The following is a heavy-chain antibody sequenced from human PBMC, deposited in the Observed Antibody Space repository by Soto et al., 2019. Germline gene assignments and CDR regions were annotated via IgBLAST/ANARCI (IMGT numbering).Heavy chain of an antibody. D-gene: IGHD2-15*01. J-gene: IGHJ4*02. V-gene: IGHV3-30*18. CDR1: GFTFSSYG. CDR3: AKDRARYCGGGSCYSIFDY. CDR2: ISYDGSNK. Sequence: QVQLVESGGGVVQPGRSLRLSCAASGFTFSSYGMYWVRQAPGKGLEWVAVISYDGSNKYYADSVKGRFTISRDNSKNTLYLQMNSLRAEDTAVYYCAKDRARYCGGGSCYSIFDYWGQGTLVTVSS.